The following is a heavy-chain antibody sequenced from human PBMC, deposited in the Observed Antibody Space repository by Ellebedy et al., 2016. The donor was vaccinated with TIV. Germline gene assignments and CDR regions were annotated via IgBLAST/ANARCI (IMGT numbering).Heavy chain of an antibody. J-gene: IGHJ4*02. Sequence: SETLSLXCTVSGGSLSSGSFFWSWIRQPAGKGLEWIGRVYTSGTTNYNPSLKSRVTMSVDTSKNQFSLKLSSVTAADTAVYYCARGNRVDYWGQGTLVTVSS. CDR2: VYTSGTT. CDR1: GGSLSSGSFF. V-gene: IGHV4-61*02. CDR3: ARGNRVDY. D-gene: IGHD2/OR15-2a*01.